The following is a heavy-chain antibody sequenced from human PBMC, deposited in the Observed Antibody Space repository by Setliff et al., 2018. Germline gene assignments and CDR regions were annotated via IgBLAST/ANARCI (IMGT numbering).Heavy chain of an antibody. D-gene: IGHD2-15*01. CDR3: ARLVETSTWGNWFDP. V-gene: IGHV4-59*08. CDR1: GGSISSYY. CDR2: IYDSGSI. Sequence: SETLSLTCTVSGGSISSYYWTWIRQSPGKGLEWIGNIYDSGSIDYNPSPKSRVTTSVDTSKNQFSLKLSSVTAADTAVYYCARLVETSTWGNWFDPWGHGTLVTVSS. J-gene: IGHJ5*02.